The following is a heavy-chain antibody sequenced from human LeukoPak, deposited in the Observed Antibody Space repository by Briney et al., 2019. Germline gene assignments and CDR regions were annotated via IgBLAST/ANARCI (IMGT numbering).Heavy chain of an antibody. CDR2: INGGGNTT. CDR3: TKAPHVAVAAADYYYFYMDV. J-gene: IGHJ6*03. Sequence: GGSLRLSCAASGFAFSIFAMGWVRQSPGKGLEWLSTINGGGNTTFYADSVKGRFTISRDNSKNTLYLHMDSLRPDDTAIYYCTKAPHVAVAAADYYYFYMDVWGRGTAVTVSS. CDR1: GFAFSIFA. D-gene: IGHD6-25*01. V-gene: IGHV3-23*01.